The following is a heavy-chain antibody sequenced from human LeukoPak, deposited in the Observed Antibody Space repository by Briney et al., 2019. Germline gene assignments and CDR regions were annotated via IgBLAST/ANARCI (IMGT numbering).Heavy chain of an antibody. D-gene: IGHD1-26*01. V-gene: IGHV4-34*01. J-gene: IGHJ6*02. CDR2: INHSGST. Sequence: SETLSLTCAVYGGSFGGYYWSWIRQPPGKGLEWIGEINHSGSTNYNPSLKSRVSISVDSSKNQFSLKVSSVTAADTAVYYCATSNSGSYYQDGMDVWGQGTTVTVSS. CDR1: GGSFGGYY. CDR3: ATSNSGSYYQDGMDV.